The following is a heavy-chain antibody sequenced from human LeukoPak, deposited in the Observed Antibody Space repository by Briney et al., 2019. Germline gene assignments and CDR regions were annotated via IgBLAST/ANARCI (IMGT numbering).Heavy chain of an antibody. D-gene: IGHD1-1*01. CDR2: ISGSGGNT. CDR1: GFTFSDYY. J-gene: IGHJ4*02. CDR3: AKRGTGTAHYFDY. V-gene: IGHV3-23*01. Sequence: GGSLRLSCAASGFTFSDYYMSWVRQAPGKGLEWVSAISGSGGNTYYADSVKGRFTISRDNSKNTLYLQMNSLRAEDTAVYYCAKRGTGTAHYFDYWGQGTLVTVSS.